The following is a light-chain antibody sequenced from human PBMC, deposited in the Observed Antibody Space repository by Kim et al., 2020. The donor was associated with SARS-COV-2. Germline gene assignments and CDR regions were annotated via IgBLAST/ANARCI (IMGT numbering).Light chain of an antibody. V-gene: IGKV3-15*01. CDR3: QHYYSWPYT. Sequence: DRVMTQSPVTLSVSPGETATLSCRASQTVSSSLAWYQHKPGQAPRLLIYGASTRATGVPARFSGGGSGTEFTLTISSLESEDFAFYYCQHYYSWPYTFGQGTKLEI. CDR1: QTVSSS. CDR2: GAS. J-gene: IGKJ2*01.